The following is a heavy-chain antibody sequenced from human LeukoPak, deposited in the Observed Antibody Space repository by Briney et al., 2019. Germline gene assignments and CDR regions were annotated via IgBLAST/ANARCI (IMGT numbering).Heavy chain of an antibody. Sequence: GGSLRLSCAASGFTFSSYWMSWVRQAPGKGLEWAANIKQDGSEKYYLDSVKGRFTISRDNAKNSLYLQMNSLRAEDTAVYYCASRVAQYYFDYGGQGTLVTVSS. D-gene: IGHD2-15*01. V-gene: IGHV3-7*01. J-gene: IGHJ4*02. CDR3: ASRVAQYYFDY. CDR1: GFTFSSYW. CDR2: IKQDGSEK.